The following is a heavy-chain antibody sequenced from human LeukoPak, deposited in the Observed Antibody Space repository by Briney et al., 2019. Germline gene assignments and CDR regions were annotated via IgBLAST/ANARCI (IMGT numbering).Heavy chain of an antibody. CDR1: GFTFSDHY. J-gene: IGHJ4*02. Sequence: GGSLRLSCAASGFTFSDHYMSWIRQAPGKGLEWLSYISSSGTTIYYTDSVKCRFTISRDNAKNSLYLQMNSLRAEDTAVYYCARGIRQYAKSYFDYWGQGTLVTVSS. D-gene: IGHD4-11*01. V-gene: IGHV3-11*01. CDR2: ISSSGTTI. CDR3: ARGIRQYAKSYFDY.